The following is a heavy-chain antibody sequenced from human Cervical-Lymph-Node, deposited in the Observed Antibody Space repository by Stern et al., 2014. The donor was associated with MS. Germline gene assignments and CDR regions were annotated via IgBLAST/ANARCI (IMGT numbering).Heavy chain of an antibody. J-gene: IGHJ1*01. CDR2: IWDDGSNR. V-gene: IGHV3-33*01. CDR3: AREGGNTAEYFQH. Sequence: VQLVQSGGGVVQPGRSLRLSCAVSGFTFSSSGMHWVRQAPGKGLEWVAIIWDDGSNRYYADSVKGRFTISRDNSKNTLYLQMNSLRAEDTAVYYCAREGGNTAEYFQHWGQGTLVTVSS. D-gene: IGHD4-23*01. CDR1: GFTFSSSG.